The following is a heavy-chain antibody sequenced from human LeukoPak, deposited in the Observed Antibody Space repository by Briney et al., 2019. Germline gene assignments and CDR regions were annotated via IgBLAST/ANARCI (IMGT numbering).Heavy chain of an antibody. D-gene: IGHD2/OR15-2a*01. CDR2: INTNTGNP. J-gene: IGHJ3*02. V-gene: IGHV7-4-1*02. CDR1: GYTFTNYA. CDR3: ARDHVKLGSTFHPFDTFDI. Sequence: ASVKVSCKASGYTFTNYAMNWVRQAPGQGLEWMGWINTNTGNPTYAQGFTGRFVFSLDTSVSTAYLQISSLKAEDTAVYYCARDHVKLGSTFHPFDTFDIWGQGTMVTVSS.